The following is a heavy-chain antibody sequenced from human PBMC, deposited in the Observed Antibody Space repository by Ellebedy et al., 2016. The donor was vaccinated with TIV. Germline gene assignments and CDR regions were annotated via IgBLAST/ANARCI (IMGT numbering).Heavy chain of an antibody. J-gene: IGHJ4*02. CDR3: TTGMYYYGKRRDY. Sequence: PGGSLRLSCAASGFTFSNAWMSWVRQAPGKGLEWVGRIKSKTDGGTTDYAAPVKGRFTISRDDSKNTLYLQMNSLKTEDTAVYYCTTGMYYYGKRRDYWGQGTLVTVSS. CDR1: GFTFSNAW. V-gene: IGHV3-15*01. CDR2: IKSKTDGGTT. D-gene: IGHD3-10*01.